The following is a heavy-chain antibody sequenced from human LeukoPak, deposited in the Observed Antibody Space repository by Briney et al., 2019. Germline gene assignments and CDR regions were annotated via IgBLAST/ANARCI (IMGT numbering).Heavy chain of an antibody. CDR1: GGSINSGSDY. D-gene: IGHD5-12*01. V-gene: IGHV4-61*02. CDR3: AREKVATMNFDY. J-gene: IGHJ4*02. CDR2: INRSGST. Sequence: SETLSLTCTVSGGSINSGSDYWTWTRQPAGKGLEWVGRINRSGSTNYRPSLKSRVTISVDTSKNQFSLNLNSVTAADTAVYYCAREKVATMNFDYWGQGTLVTVSS.